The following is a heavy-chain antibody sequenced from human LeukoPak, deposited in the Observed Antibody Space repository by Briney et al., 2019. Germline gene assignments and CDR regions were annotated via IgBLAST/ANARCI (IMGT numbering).Heavy chain of an antibody. CDR2: IRYDGSNQ. CDR1: GFTFTSYG. V-gene: IGHV3-30*02. Sequence: PGGSLRLSCAASGFTFTSYGMNWVRQAPGKGLEWVAFIRYDGSNQYYADSVKGRFTISRDNSKNTLYLQMNSLRAEDTAVYYCAEDPSFANRNCSPPGIWGQGTMVTVSS. D-gene: IGHD1-7*01. CDR3: AEDPSFANRNCSPPGI. J-gene: IGHJ3*02.